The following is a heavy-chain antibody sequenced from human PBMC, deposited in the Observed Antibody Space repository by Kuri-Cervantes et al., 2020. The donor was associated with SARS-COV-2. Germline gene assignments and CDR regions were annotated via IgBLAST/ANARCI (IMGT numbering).Heavy chain of an antibody. CDR2: IYHSGST. CDR1: GYSISSGYY. Sequence: SETLSLTCAVSGYSISSGYYWGWIQQPPGKGLEWIGSIYHSGSTYYNPSLKSRVTISVDTSKNQFSLKLSSVTAADTAVYYCARSVTKDFWSGVDIWGQGTMVTVSS. V-gene: IGHV4-38-2*01. CDR3: ARSVTKDFWSGVDI. D-gene: IGHD3-3*01. J-gene: IGHJ3*02.